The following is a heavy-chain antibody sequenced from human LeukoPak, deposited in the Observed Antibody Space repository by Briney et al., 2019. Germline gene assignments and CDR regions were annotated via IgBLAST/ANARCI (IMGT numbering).Heavy chain of an antibody. J-gene: IGHJ4*02. CDR3: AKWKYSNSGIDDY. CDR1: GFTFSSYA. D-gene: IGHD6-6*01. Sequence: GGSLRLSCAASGFTFSSYALHWVRQAPGKGLEWVAVISYDGSNKYYADSVKGRFTISRDNSKNMLYLQMNSLRAEDTAVYYCAKWKYSNSGIDDYWGQGTLVTVSS. V-gene: IGHV3-30-3*02. CDR2: ISYDGSNK.